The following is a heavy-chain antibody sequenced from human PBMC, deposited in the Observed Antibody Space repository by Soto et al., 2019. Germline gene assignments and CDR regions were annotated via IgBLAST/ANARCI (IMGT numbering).Heavy chain of an antibody. CDR1: GFTFSSYA. CDR3: AKERGYSYGYGEVDY. V-gene: IGHV3-23*01. J-gene: IGHJ4*02. CDR2: ISGSGGST. Sequence: EVPLLESGGGLVQPGGSLRLSCAASGFTFSSYAMSWVRQAPGKGLEWVSAISGSGGSTYYADSVKGRFTISRDNSKNPRYLQMNSLIAEDTAVYYCAKERGYSYGYGEVDYWGQGTLVTVSS. D-gene: IGHD5-18*01.